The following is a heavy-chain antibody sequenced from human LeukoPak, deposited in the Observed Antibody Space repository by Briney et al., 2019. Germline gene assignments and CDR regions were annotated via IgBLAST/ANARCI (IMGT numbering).Heavy chain of an antibody. V-gene: IGHV4-59*08. J-gene: IGHJ4*02. CDR3: ARHWGGYSSGWYWLDY. Sequence: PSETLSLTCTVSGGSISSYYWSWIRQPPGKGLEWIGYIYYSGSTNYNPSLKSRVTISVDTSKNQFSLKLSSVTAADTAVYYCARHWGGYSSGWYWLDYWGQGTLVTVSS. CDR2: IYYSGST. D-gene: IGHD6-19*01. CDR1: GGSISSYY.